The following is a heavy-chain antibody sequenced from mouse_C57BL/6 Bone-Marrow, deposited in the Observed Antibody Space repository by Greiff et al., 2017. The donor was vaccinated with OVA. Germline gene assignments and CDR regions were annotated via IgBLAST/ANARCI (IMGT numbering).Heavy chain of an antibody. Sequence: VQLQQPGAELVKPGASVKLSCKASGYTFTSYWMHWVKQRPGQGLEWIGMIHPNSGSTNYNEKFKSKATLTVDKSSSTAYMQLSSLTSEDSAVYYCSPIYDGYYEFAYWGQGTLVTVSA. CDR3: SPIYDGYYEFAY. J-gene: IGHJ3*01. D-gene: IGHD2-3*01. V-gene: IGHV1-64*01. CDR2: IHPNSGST. CDR1: GYTFTSYW.